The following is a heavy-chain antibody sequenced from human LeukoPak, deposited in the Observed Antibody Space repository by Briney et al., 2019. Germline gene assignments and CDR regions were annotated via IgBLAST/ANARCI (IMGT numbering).Heavy chain of an antibody. J-gene: IGHJ4*02. V-gene: IGHV4-39*07. CDR1: GGSISSSSYY. Sequence: SETLSLTCTVSGGSISSSSYYWGWIRQPPGKGLEWIGSIYYSGSTYYNPSLKSRVTISVDTSKNQFSLKLSSVTAADTAVYYCARDLMAGVRYSNSWYVTYWGQGTLVTVSS. CDR2: IYYSGST. D-gene: IGHD6-13*01. CDR3: ARDLMAGVRYSNSWYVTY.